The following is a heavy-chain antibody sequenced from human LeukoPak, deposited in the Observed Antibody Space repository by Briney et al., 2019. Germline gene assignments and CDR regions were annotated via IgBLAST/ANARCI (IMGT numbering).Heavy chain of an antibody. V-gene: IGHV3-48*03. CDR3: AKVQITMVRGVITHFDY. CDR2: ISSSGSTI. Sequence: GGSLRLSCAASGFTFSSYEMNWVRQAPGKGLEWVSYISSSGSTIYYADSVKGRFTISRDNAKNSLYLQMNSLRAEDTAVYYCAKVQITMVRGVITHFDYWGQGTLVTVSS. J-gene: IGHJ4*02. CDR1: GFTFSSYE. D-gene: IGHD3-10*01.